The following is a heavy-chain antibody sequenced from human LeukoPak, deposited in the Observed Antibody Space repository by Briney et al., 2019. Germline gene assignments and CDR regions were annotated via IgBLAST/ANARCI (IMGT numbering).Heavy chain of an antibody. V-gene: IGHV4-61*08. J-gene: IGHJ4*02. CDR2: IYYSGST. D-gene: IGHD5-24*01. Sequence: PSETLTLTCAVSGGSISSGGYSWSWIRQPPGKGLEWIGYIYYSGSTNYNPSLKSRVTISVDTSKNQFSLKLSSVTAADTAVYYCARTPERRWLQSSFDYWGQGTLVTVSS. CDR3: ARTPERRWLQSSFDY. CDR1: GGSISSGGYS.